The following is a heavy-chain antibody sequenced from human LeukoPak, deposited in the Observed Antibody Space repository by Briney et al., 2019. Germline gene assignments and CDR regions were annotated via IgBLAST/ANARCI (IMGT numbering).Heavy chain of an antibody. CDR2: INHSGGT. V-gene: IGHV4-34*01. D-gene: IGHD3-9*01. Sequence: SETLSLTCAVYGGSFSGYYWSWIRQPPGKGLEWIGEINHSGGTNYNPSLKSRVTISVDTSKNQFSLKLSSVTAADTAVYYCAREVRWLFTTYFDYWGQGTLVIVSS. CDR1: GGSFSGYY. CDR3: AREVRWLFTTYFDY. J-gene: IGHJ4*02.